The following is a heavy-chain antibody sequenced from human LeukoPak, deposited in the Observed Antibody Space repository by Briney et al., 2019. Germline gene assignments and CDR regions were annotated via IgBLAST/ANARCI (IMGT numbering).Heavy chain of an antibody. CDR3: ARDLSAAFDF. CDR1: GFPFSSYG. D-gene: IGHD6-25*01. CDR2: LVYDARS. V-gene: IGHV3-33*01. Sequence: GGSLRLSCAASGFPFSSYGMHWVRQAPGKGLEWVARLVYDARSDYANSVRGRFSISRDDSKNTLFLDMSNLRVEDTALYYCARDLSAAFDFWGQGVLVTVSS. J-gene: IGHJ4*02.